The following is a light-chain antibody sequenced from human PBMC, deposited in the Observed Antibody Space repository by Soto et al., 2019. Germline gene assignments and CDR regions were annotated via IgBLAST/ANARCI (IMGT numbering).Light chain of an antibody. Sequence: EIVLTQSPGTLSLSPGERATLSCRASQSVSSSYLAWYQQRPGQAPRVLISAASTRAADIPDRFSGSGSGTDFTLTINRLEPEDFAVYYCQQYDYSPRTFGQGTKVDIK. CDR1: QSVSSSY. CDR3: QQYDYSPRT. V-gene: IGKV3-20*01. J-gene: IGKJ1*01. CDR2: AAS.